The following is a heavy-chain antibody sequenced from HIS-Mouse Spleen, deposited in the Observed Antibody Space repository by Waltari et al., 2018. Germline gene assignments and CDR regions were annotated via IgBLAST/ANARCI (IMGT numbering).Heavy chain of an antibody. CDR3: ARERRGPGWFDP. CDR2: IKQDGSEK. V-gene: IGHV3-7*01. J-gene: IGHJ5*02. Sequence: EVQLVESGGGLVQPGGSLRLSCAASGFIVRSSWMSWVRQAPGKGLEWVANIKQDGSEKYYVDSVKGRFTISRDNAKNSLYLQMNSLRAEDTAVYYCARERRGPGWFDPWGQGTLVTVSS. D-gene: IGHD5-12*01. CDR1: GFIVRSSW.